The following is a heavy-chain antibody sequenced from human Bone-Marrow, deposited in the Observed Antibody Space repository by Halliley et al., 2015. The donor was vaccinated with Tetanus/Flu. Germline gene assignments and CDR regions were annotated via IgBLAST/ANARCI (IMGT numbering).Heavy chain of an antibody. CDR2: IYHSGTT. J-gene: IGHJ4*02. CDR3: ARVRIGAYEDY. CDR1: GDSIGSNDW. Sequence: GLVKPSGTLSLSCAVSGDSIGSNDWWSWVRQPPGKGLEWIGEIYHSGTTHYNPSLESRVTISVDKSKKQFSLTLRSVTAADTAVYYCARVRIGAYEDYWGQGTLVTVSS. V-gene: IGHV4-4*02. D-gene: IGHD3-16*01.